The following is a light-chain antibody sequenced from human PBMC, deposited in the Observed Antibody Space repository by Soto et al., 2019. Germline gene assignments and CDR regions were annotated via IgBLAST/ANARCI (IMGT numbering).Light chain of an antibody. CDR2: KAS. CDR1: QNIYTW. Sequence: DYQVTQSPSTLSASVGDRVTITCRASQNIYTWLAWYQQKPGIAPKLLIHKASTLESGVPSRFSGSGYGTEFTLPISGLQPEDSATYYCQQYERYSTFGQGTKVEIK. J-gene: IGKJ1*01. CDR3: QQYERYST. V-gene: IGKV1-5*03.